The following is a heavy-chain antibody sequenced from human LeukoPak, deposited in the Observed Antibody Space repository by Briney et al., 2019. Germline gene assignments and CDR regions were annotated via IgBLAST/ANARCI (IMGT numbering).Heavy chain of an antibody. D-gene: IGHD2-21*02. V-gene: IGHV3-33*01. Sequence: GGSLRLSCVASGFIFSDYGMHWVRQAPGKGLEWVAVIWYDGSNKYYADSVEGRFTISRDNAKNTLYLQMNSLRAEDTAVYYCARGPHIVVVTAIDYWGQGTLVTVSS. CDR2: IWYDGSNK. J-gene: IGHJ4*02. CDR1: GFIFSDYG. CDR3: ARGPHIVVVTAIDY.